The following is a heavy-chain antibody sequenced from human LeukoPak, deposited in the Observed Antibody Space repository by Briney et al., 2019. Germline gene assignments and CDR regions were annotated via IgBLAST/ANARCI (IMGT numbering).Heavy chain of an antibody. CDR1: GGSSSGYY. J-gene: IGHJ6*03. CDR3: ARGYYYMDV. V-gene: IGHV4-34*01. Sequence: SETLSLTCVVYGGSSSGYYWSWIRQPPGKGLEWIGEINHSGSTNYNPSLKSRVTISVDTSKNQFSLKLSSVTAADTAVYYCARGYYYMDVWGKGTTVTISS. CDR2: INHSGST.